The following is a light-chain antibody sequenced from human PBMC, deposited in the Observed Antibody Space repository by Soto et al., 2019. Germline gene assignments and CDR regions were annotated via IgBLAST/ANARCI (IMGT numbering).Light chain of an antibody. V-gene: IGLV2-14*01. CDR1: SSDVGANNA. CDR2: EVR. CDR3: SSYTSTTTWV. Sequence: QSALTQPASESGSPGQSITISCTGTSSDVGANNAVSWYQQHPGKAPKLIIYEVRNRPPGVSNRFSGSKSGNAASLTISGLQAEDEADYYCSSYTSTTTWVFGGVTQLTVL. J-gene: IGLJ3*02.